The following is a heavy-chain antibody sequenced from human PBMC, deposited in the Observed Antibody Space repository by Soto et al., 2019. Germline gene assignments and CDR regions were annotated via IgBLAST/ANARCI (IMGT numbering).Heavy chain of an antibody. V-gene: IGHV3-23*01. CDR2: ISGSGGST. Sequence: VGSLRLSCSASGFTFSSYAMSWVRQAPGKGLEWVSAISGSGGSTYYADSVKGRFTISTDNSKNTPYLQMNSLRAEETAVYYCAKANSIATKPTFDYWGQGTLLTVSS. CDR3: AKANSIATKPTFDY. J-gene: IGHJ4*02. CDR1: GFTFSSYA. D-gene: IGHD1-1*01.